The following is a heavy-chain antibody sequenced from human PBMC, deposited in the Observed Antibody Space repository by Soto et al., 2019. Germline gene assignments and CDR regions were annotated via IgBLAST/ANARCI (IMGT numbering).Heavy chain of an antibody. D-gene: IGHD2-21*01. CDR1: GFRFGEYG. Sequence: GSLRLSCAASGFRFGEYGMHWVRQAPGKGLEWITLTSYDGSRKYYAESVQGRFTISRDNSKNTLYLQMNSLRVEDTAVYYCAKKSEIAVPRYYFDLWGQGTLVTVSS. CDR3: AKKSEIAVPRYYFDL. J-gene: IGHJ4*02. CDR2: TSYDGSRK. V-gene: IGHV3-30*18.